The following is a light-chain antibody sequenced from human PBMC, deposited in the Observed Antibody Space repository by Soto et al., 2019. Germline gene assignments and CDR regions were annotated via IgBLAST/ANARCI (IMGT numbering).Light chain of an antibody. Sequence: DIVMTQSPLSLTVTPGEPASISCRSSQALLRSNGYNYFNWYLQRPGQSPHLLIYGGSNVAPGVPDRFSGSGSGTDFTLRISRVEADEVGVYYCMQTVQTPITVGQGTRLEIK. CDR1: QALLRSNGYNY. V-gene: IGKV2-28*01. CDR3: MQTVQTPIT. CDR2: GGS. J-gene: IGKJ5*01.